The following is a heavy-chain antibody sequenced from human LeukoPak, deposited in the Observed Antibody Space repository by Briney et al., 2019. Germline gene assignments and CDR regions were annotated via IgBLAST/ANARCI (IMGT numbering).Heavy chain of an antibody. V-gene: IGHV3-23*01. CDR2: ISGSNT. D-gene: IGHD5-18*01. CDR3: AKGAMGAAFDI. J-gene: IGHJ3*02. CDR1: GFTFTNYA. Sequence: GGSLRLSCAASGFTFTNYAMSWVRQAPGKGLEWVSSISGSNTHYADSVKGRFTISRDNSKNTLYLQMNSLRAEDTAVYYCAKGAMGAAFDIWGQGTMVTVSS.